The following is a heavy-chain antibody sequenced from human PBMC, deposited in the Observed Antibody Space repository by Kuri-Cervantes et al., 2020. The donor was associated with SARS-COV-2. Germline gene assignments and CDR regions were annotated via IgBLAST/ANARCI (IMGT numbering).Heavy chain of an antibody. CDR3: ARAPPVLLWFGEPPGGFDY. J-gene: IGHJ4*02. D-gene: IGHD3-10*01. CDR1: GFTFSSYS. CDR2: ISSSSSYI. Sequence: GESLKISCAASGFTFSSYSMNWVHQAPGKGLEWVSSISSSSSYIYYADSVKGRFTISRDNAKNSLYLQMNSLRAEDTAVYYCARAPPVLLWFGEPPGGFDYWGQGTLVTVSS. V-gene: IGHV3-21*01.